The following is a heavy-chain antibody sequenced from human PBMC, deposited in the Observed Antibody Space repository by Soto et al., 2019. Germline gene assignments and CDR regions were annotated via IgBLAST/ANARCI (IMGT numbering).Heavy chain of an antibody. V-gene: IGHV3-30-3*01. Sequence: QVQLVESGGGVVQPGRSLRLSCAASGFTFSSYAMHWVRQAPGKGLEWVAAMSFDGYDKYYADSVKGRFTISRDNSMDTLYLKMTSLRAEDTAVYYSAIDLKKVVRGIDYWGQGTLVTVSS. CDR1: GFTFSSYA. CDR3: AIDLKKVVRGIDY. D-gene: IGHD3-10*01. CDR2: MSFDGYDK. J-gene: IGHJ4*02.